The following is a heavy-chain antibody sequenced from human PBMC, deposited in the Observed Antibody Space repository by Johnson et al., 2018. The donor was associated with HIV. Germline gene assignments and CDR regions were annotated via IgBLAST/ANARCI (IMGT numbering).Heavy chain of an antibody. CDR2: ISNDGSNK. V-gene: IGHV3-30*18. CDR1: GFTFSSYG. Sequence: QVQLVESGGGVVQPGRSLRLSCAGSGFTFSSYGMHWVRQAPGKGLEWVALISNDGSNKYYADSVKGRFTISRDNSKNTLYVQMNSLRGEDTAVYSCAKGQVVVAATAAFDIWGQGTMVTVSS. D-gene: IGHD2-15*01. CDR3: AKGQVVVAATAAFDI. J-gene: IGHJ3*02.